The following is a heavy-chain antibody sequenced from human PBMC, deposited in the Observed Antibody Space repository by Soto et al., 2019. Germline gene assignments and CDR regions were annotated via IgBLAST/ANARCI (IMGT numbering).Heavy chain of an antibody. V-gene: IGHV4-59*01. J-gene: IGHJ6*02. CDR3: ARISSVDPYGYVNGGLDV. Sequence: SETLSLTCSVSGGSIRSYYWSWIRQSPEKGLEWIGYFYHRGNSNYNPSLKSRVTISVDTSKNQLSLSLRSVTAADTAVYFCARISSVDPYGYVNGGLDVWGQRTTVTVSS. D-gene: IGHD5-18*01. CDR1: GGSIRSYY. CDR2: FYHRGNS.